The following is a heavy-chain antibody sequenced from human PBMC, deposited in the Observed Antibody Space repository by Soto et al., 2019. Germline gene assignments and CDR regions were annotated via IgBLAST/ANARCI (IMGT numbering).Heavy chain of an antibody. Sequence: VASVKVSCKVSGYTLTELSMHWVRQAPGKGLEWMGGFDPEDGETIYAQKFQGRVTMTEDTSTDTAYMELSSLRSEDTAVYYCATHARYDSSGYYYLGAFDIWGQGTMVTVSS. D-gene: IGHD3-22*01. CDR2: FDPEDGET. J-gene: IGHJ3*02. CDR3: ATHARYDSSGYYYLGAFDI. V-gene: IGHV1-24*01. CDR1: GYTLTELS.